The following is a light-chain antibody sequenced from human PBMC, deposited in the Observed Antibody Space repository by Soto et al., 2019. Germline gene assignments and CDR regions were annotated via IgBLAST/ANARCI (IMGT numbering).Light chain of an antibody. CDR2: DAS. V-gene: IGKV1-12*01. CDR3: QQGNSFPLT. Sequence: DIQMTQSPSTLSGSVGDRVTITCRASQGISGWLAWYQQKPGKAPNLLIYDASTLRNGVPSRFSGSGSGTYFTLTISNLQPEDFATYYCQQGNSFPLTFGGGTKVDIK. CDR1: QGISGW. J-gene: IGKJ4*01.